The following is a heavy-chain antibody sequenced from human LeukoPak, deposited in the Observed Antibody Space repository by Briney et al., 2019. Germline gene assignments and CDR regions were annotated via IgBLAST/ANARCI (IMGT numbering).Heavy chain of an antibody. CDR2: IRYDGSNK. D-gene: IGHD3-3*01. J-gene: IGHJ5*02. Sequence: GGSLRLSCAASGFTFSSYGVHWVRQAPGKGLEWVAFIRYDGSNKYYADSVKGRFTISRDNSKNTLYLQMNSLRAEDTAVYYCAKDNHYDFWSGGDNWFDPWGQGTLVTVSS. V-gene: IGHV3-30*02. CDR3: AKDNHYDFWSGGDNWFDP. CDR1: GFTFSSYG.